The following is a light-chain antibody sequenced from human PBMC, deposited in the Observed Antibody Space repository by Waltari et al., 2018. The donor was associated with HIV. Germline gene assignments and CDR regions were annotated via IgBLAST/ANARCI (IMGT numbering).Light chain of an antibody. J-gene: IGLJ1*01. V-gene: IGLV2-11*01. CDR3: CSNAARATYV. CDR1: SSDVGGYNY. CDR2: HVT. Sequence: QSALAQPRSVSGSPGQSVAISCTGTSSDVGGYNYVSWFQHHPGQAPTLIIYHVTKRPPGVPHRCSASKSGNTASLASSGLQAEDEAEYYCCSNAARATYVFGTGTQVTVL.